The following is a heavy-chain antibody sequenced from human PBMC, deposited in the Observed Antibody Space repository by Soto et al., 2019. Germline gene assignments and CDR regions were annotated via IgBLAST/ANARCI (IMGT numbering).Heavy chain of an antibody. CDR1: GFTFNSYS. CDR2: ISSSSSYI. J-gene: IGHJ6*02. CDR3: ARELTVVMGYYYYGMDV. V-gene: IGHV3-21*01. D-gene: IGHD2-15*01. Sequence: PGGSLRLSCAASGFTFNSYSMNWVRQAPGKGLEWVSSISSSSSYIYYADSVKGRFTISRDNAKNSLYLQMNSLRAEDTAVYYCARELTVVMGYYYYGMDVWGQGTTVTVSS.